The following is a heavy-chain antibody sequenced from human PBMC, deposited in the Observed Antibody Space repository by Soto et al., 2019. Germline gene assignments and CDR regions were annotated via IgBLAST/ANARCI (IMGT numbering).Heavy chain of an antibody. CDR2: LIPMFDTP. J-gene: IGHJ4*02. CDR3: SRRYSTGYFDY. CDR1: GGTFSNYY. D-gene: IGHD1-20*01. V-gene: IGHV1-69*01. Sequence: QVQLVQSGAEVKKPGSSMKVSCTTSGGTFSNYYISWVRQAPGQGIEWMGDLIPMFDTPKAAQKFKGRVTITADESTIAAYIAMISLRAEDTAVYYWSRRYSTGYFDYWGQGTLITVSS.